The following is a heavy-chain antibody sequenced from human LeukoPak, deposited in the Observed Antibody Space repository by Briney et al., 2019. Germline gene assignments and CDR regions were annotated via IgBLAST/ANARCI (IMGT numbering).Heavy chain of an antibody. CDR3: AKDDSLCFDP. V-gene: IGHV3-23*01. CDR2: ISGSGGRT. CDR1: RFTVSSYA. D-gene: IGHD2-21*01. J-gene: IGHJ5*02. Sequence: GGSLRLSCAASRFTVSSYAMSWVRQARGKGLEWVSAISGSGGRTYYADSVKGRFTISRDNSKNTLYLQMNSLRAEDTAVYYFAKDDSLCFDPWCQGTLVTVSS.